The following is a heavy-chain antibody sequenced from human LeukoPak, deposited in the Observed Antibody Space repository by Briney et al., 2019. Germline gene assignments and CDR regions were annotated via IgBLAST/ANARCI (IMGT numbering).Heavy chain of an antibody. J-gene: IGHJ6*03. CDR2: IYSGGST. CDR3: AKVGVEFHYYYYMDV. Sequence: GGSLRLSCAASGFTVSSNYMSWVRQAPGKGLEWVSVIYSGGSTYYADSVKGRFTISRDNSKNTLYLQMNSLRAEDTALYFCAKVGVEFHYYYYMDVWGKGTTVAVSS. CDR1: GFTVSSNY. V-gene: IGHV3-53*01. D-gene: IGHD3-3*01.